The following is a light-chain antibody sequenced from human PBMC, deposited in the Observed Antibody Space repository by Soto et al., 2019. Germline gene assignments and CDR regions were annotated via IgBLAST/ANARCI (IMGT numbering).Light chain of an antibody. CDR3: QQSYA. J-gene: IGKJ2*01. V-gene: IGKV1-39*01. CDR1: QTMSSY. CDR2: ATF. Sequence: DIQMTQSPSSLSASVGDTVTITCRASQTMSSYLNWYQQKPGKAPKLLIYATFSVQDGVPSRFSGSESGTDFFLTVTSLQPEDSATYYCQQSYAFGQGTKLEIK.